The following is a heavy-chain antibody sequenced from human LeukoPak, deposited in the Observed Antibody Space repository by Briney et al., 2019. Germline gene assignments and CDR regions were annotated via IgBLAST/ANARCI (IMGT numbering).Heavy chain of an antibody. CDR3: ASNSVGAGDY. J-gene: IGHJ4*02. Sequence: GGSLRLSCAASGFTFGSYSMNWVRQAPGKGLEWVSSISSSSSYIYYADSVKGRFTISRDNTKNSLYLQMNSLRDEDTAVYYCASNSVGAGDYWGQGTLVTVSS. V-gene: IGHV3-21*01. D-gene: IGHD1-26*01. CDR1: GFTFGSYS. CDR2: ISSSSSYI.